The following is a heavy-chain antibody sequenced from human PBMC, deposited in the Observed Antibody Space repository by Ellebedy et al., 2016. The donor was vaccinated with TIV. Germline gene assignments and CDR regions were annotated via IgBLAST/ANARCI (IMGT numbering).Heavy chain of an antibody. CDR2: ISYHGSDE. CDR1: GFTFGNYA. D-gene: IGHD1-1*01. J-gene: IGHJ5*01. CDR3: ARGERTTIDS. V-gene: IGHV3-30*01. Sequence: GESLKISCVASGFTFGNYAMHWVRQAPGKGLQWLAAISYHGSDEYYADSVKGRFSISRDNSKDTLYLQMNSLTPEETAIYFCARGERTTIDSWGQGTIVIVSS.